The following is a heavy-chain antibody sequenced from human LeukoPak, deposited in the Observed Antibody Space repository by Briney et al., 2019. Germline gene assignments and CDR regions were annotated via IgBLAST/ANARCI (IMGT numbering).Heavy chain of an antibody. Sequence: GGSLRLSCSASGFSFSSYAMHWVRQAPGKGLQYVSAINTNGGNTYYADSVKGRFTISRDNSKNTVYVQMSSLRAEDTAVYYCVKDRLYDFWSGYYGTLDHWSQGILVTVSS. V-gene: IGHV3-64*05. J-gene: IGHJ4*02. CDR1: GFSFSSYA. CDR3: VKDRLYDFWSGYYGTLDH. D-gene: IGHD3-3*01. CDR2: INTNGGNT.